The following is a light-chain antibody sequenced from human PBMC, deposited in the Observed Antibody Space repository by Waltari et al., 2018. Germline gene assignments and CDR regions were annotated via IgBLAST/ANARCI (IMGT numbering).Light chain of an antibody. Sequence: DIQMTQSPSNLSASVGDRFTITCRASQSISNWLAWYQQKPGKSPKLLIYKASTLESGGPSRFSGSGSGTEFTLTISSLQPDDFATYYCQQYNSYSLLTFGGGTKVEIK. CDR3: QQYNSYSLLT. J-gene: IGKJ4*01. CDR1: QSISNW. CDR2: KAS. V-gene: IGKV1-5*03.